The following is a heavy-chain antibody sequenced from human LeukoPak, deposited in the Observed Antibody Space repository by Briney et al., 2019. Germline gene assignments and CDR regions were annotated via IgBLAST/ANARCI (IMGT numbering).Heavy chain of an antibody. CDR1: GYTLISYY. CDR3: AREEGYCSGGNCYSVHV. Sequence: GASVTVSCKASGYTLISYYIHWVRQAPGQGLEWMGLINPSSGNTPYAQQFQGRVTMTRDTSISTAYMELSRLRSDDTAVYYCAREEGYCSGGNCYSVHVWGQGTLVTVSS. J-gene: IGHJ4*02. D-gene: IGHD2-15*01. V-gene: IGHV1-46*01. CDR2: INPSSGNT.